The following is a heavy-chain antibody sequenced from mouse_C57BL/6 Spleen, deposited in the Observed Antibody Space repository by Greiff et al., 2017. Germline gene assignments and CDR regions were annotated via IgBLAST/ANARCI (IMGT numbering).Heavy chain of an antibody. Sequence: EVQLQESGPGLVKPSQSLSLTCSVTGYSITSGYYWNWIRQFPGNKLEWMGYISYDGSNNYNPSLKNRISITRDTSKNQFFLKLNSVTTEDTATYYCARGIDGYYEYYFDYWGQGTTLTVSS. CDR3: ARGIDGYYEYYFDY. CDR2: ISYDGSN. J-gene: IGHJ2*01. D-gene: IGHD2-3*01. V-gene: IGHV3-6*01. CDR1: GYSITSGYY.